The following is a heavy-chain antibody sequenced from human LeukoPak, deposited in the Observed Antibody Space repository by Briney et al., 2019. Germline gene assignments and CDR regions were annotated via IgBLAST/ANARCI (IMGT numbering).Heavy chain of an antibody. D-gene: IGHD4-17*01. CDR3: ARDGYGDYLGWFDP. CDR1: GYSISSGYY. Sequence: SETLSLTCTVSGYSISSGYYWGWIRQPPGKGLEWIGSIYHSGSTYYNPSLKSRVTISVDTPKNQFSLKLSSVTAADTAVYYCARDGYGDYLGWFDPWGQGTLVTVSS. V-gene: IGHV4-38-2*02. J-gene: IGHJ5*02. CDR2: IYHSGST.